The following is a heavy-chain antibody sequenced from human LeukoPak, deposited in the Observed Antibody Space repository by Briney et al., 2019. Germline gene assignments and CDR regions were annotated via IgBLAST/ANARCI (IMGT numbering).Heavy chain of an antibody. V-gene: IGHV3-33*06. CDR1: GFTFSSFG. CDR3: AKDAAGSSSWANY. Sequence: PGGSLRLSCAASGFTFSSFGMHWVRQAPGKGLEWVAVIWYDGSSKYYADSVKGRFTISRDNSKDTLSLQMNSLRAEDTAVYYCAKDAAGSSSWANYWGQGALVTVSS. CDR2: IWYDGSSK. D-gene: IGHD6-13*01. J-gene: IGHJ4*02.